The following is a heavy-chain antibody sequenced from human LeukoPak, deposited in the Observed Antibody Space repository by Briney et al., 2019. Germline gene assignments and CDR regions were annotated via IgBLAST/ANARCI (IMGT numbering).Heavy chain of an antibody. CDR1: GFTFSSYA. CDR2: ISSNGGST. CDR3: ARVTTYCGGDCYYYYGMDV. Sequence: QPGGSLRLSCAASGFTFSSYAMPWVRQAPGKGLEYVSAISSNGGSTYYANSVKGRFTISRDNSKNTLYLQMGSLRAEDMAVYYCARVTTYCGGDCYYYYGMDVWGQGTTVTVSS. D-gene: IGHD2-21*02. V-gene: IGHV3-64*01. J-gene: IGHJ6*02.